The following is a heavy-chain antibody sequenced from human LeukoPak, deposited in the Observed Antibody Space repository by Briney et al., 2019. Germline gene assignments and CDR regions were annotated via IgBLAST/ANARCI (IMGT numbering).Heavy chain of an antibody. Sequence: GGSLRLPCAASGFTFSSYGMHWVRQAPGKGLEWVAFIRYDGSNKYYADSVKGRFTISRDNSKNTLYLQMNSLRAEDTAVYYCAKAPGYCSSTSCYGSYWYFDLWGRGTLVTVSS. D-gene: IGHD2-2*01. CDR2: IRYDGSNK. J-gene: IGHJ2*01. V-gene: IGHV3-30*02. CDR3: AKAPGYCSSTSCYGSYWYFDL. CDR1: GFTFSSYG.